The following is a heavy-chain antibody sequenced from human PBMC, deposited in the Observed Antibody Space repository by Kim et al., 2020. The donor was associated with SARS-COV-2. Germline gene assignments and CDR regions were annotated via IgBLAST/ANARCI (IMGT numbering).Heavy chain of an antibody. D-gene: IGHD1-26*01. CDR1: GFSLASYV. J-gene: IGHJ4*02. CDR2: ITTNGDTT. CDR3: ARELVGEYYFDD. V-gene: IGHV3-23*01. Sequence: GSLRLSCRGSGFSLASYVMSWVRQAPGKGLEWVSGITTNGDTTYYSDPVRGRFIVSRDNLRKTLYLQMNGLRAEDTGVYYCARELVGEYYFDDWGQGTLVTVAS.